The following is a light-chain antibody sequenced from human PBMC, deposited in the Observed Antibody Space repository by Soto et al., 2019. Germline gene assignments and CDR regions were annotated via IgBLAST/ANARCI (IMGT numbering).Light chain of an antibody. CDR3: HQYCSACT. CDR2: VAS. Sequence: EIVLTQSPGTLSLSPGERATLSCRASQSVSNNYLAWYQQKPGQAPRLLIYVASNRATGIPARFSGSGSGTDFTLTISRLEPEDFSVDYGHQYCSACTFGQGTKVEIK. V-gene: IGKV3-20*01. J-gene: IGKJ1*01. CDR1: QSVSNNY.